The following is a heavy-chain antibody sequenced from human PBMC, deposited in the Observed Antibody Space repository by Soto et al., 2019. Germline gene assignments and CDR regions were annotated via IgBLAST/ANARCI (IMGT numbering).Heavy chain of an antibody. Sequence: SQTLSLTCAISGDSVSSNSAAWNWIRQSPSRGLEWLGRTYYRSKWYNDYAVSVKSRITINPDTSKNQFSLQLNSVTPEDTAVYYCARGELPQLVEFDAFDIWGQGTMDTFSS. D-gene: IGHD6-13*01. J-gene: IGHJ3*02. CDR3: ARGELPQLVEFDAFDI. CDR1: GDSVSSNSAA. CDR2: TYYRSKWYN. V-gene: IGHV6-1*01.